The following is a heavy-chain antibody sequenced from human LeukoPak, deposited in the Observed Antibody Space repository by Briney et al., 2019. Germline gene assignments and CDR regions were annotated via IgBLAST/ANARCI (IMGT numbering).Heavy chain of an antibody. V-gene: IGHV3-7*01. Sequence: GGSLRLSCAASGFTFSSYWMSWVRQAPGKGLEWVANIKQDGSEKYYVDSVKGRFTISRDNAKNSLYLQMNSLRAEDTAVYYCARELWFGEFSPDYWGQGTLVTVSS. CDR2: IKQDGSEK. J-gene: IGHJ4*02. CDR3: ARELWFGEFSPDY. CDR1: GFTFSSYW. D-gene: IGHD3-10*01.